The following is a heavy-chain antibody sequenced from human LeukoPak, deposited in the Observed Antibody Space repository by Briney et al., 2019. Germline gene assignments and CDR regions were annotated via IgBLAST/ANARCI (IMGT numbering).Heavy chain of an antibody. D-gene: IGHD3-22*01. Sequence: GGSLRLSCAASGFIFNNYWISWVRQAPGEGLEWVANIKQDGSEKYYVDSVKGRFTISRDNAKNSLYLQMNSLRAEDTAVYYCARGGYYYDSSGYYPDYWGQGTLVTVSS. V-gene: IGHV3-7*01. CDR2: IKQDGSEK. CDR1: GFIFNNYW. J-gene: IGHJ4*02. CDR3: ARGGYYYDSSGYYPDY.